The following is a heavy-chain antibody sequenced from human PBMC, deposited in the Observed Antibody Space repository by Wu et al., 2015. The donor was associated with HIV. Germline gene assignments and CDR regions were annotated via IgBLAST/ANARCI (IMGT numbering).Heavy chain of an antibody. CDR2: ISTYNGNT. D-gene: IGHD6-19*01. Sequence: QVQLVQSGAEVKKPGASVKVSCKASGYTFTNYGISWVRQAPGQGLEWLGWISTYNGNTNYAQKLQGRVTMTTDTSTSTAYMELRSLRSDDTAVFYXARIRKSSSGWYELDSWGQGTLVTVSS. CDR3: ARIRKSSSGWYELDS. V-gene: IGHV1-18*01. J-gene: IGHJ4*02. CDR1: GYTFTNYG.